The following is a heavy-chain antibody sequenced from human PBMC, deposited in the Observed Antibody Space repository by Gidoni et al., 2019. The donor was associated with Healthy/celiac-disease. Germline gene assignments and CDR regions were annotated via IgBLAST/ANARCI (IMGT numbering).Heavy chain of an antibody. CDR1: GYTFTGYY. CDR2: INPNSGGT. CDR3: ARDYYYGSGKAPTSGMDV. V-gene: IGHV1-2*02. Sequence: QVQLVQSGAEVKKPGASVKVSCKASGYTFTGYYMHWVRQAPGQGLEWMGWINPNSGGTNYAQKCQGRVTMTRDTSISTAYMELSRLRSDDTAVYYCARDYYYGSGKAPTSGMDVWGQGTTVTVSS. D-gene: IGHD3-10*01. J-gene: IGHJ6*02.